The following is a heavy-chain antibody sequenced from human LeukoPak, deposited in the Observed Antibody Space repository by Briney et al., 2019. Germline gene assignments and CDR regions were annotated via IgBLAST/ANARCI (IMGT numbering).Heavy chain of an antibody. CDR1: GGSISSHY. Sequence: KTSETLSLTCTVSGGSISSHYWSWIRQPPGKGLEWIGYIYYSGSTNYNPSLKSRVTISVDTSKNQFSLKLSSVTAADTAVYYCARDRSSSGWYYFDYWGQGTLVTVSS. D-gene: IGHD6-19*01. CDR2: IYYSGST. CDR3: ARDRSSSGWYYFDY. J-gene: IGHJ4*02. V-gene: IGHV4-59*11.